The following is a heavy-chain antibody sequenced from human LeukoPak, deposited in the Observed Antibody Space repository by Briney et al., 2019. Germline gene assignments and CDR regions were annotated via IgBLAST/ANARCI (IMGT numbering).Heavy chain of an antibody. CDR3: ARDGYDSSGSDAFDI. CDR1: GGAIASGGYS. D-gene: IGHD3-22*01. Sequence: SETLSLTCTVSGGAIASGGYSWNWIRQSPGEGLEWIGCIYDRGPAYYNPSLKSRFTISVDRPKNQFFLNVTSLTAADTAVYYCARDGYDSSGSDAFDIWGQGTMVTVSS. J-gene: IGHJ3*02. V-gene: IGHV4-30-2*06. CDR2: IYDRGPA.